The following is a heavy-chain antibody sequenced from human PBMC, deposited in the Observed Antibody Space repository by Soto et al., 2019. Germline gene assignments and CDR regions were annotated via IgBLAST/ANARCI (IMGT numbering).Heavy chain of an antibody. CDR1: GFTFSSYG. V-gene: IGHV3-30*18. D-gene: IGHD6-19*01. J-gene: IGHJ6*02. Sequence: LRLSCAASGFTFSSYGMHWVRQAPGKGLEWVAVISYDGSNKYYADSVKGRFTISRDNSKDTLYLQMNSLRAEDTAVYYCAKDQKVLGVWYRTDVWGQGTTVTVS. CDR2: ISYDGSNK. CDR3: AKDQKVLGVWYRTDV.